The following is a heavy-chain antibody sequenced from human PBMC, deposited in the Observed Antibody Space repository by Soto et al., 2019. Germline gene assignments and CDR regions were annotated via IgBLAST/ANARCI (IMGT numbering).Heavy chain of an antibody. Sequence: QVQLVQSGAEVKKPGSSVKVSCKASGGTFSSYAISWVRQAPGQGLEWMGGIIPIFGTANYAQKFQGRVTITADESTSTAYMELSSLISEDTAVYYCARDSGYYGSGSLLRGYYFDYWGQGTLVTVSS. CDR2: IIPIFGTA. J-gene: IGHJ4*02. CDR3: ARDSGYYGSGSLLRGYYFDY. CDR1: GGTFSSYA. V-gene: IGHV1-69*01. D-gene: IGHD3-10*01.